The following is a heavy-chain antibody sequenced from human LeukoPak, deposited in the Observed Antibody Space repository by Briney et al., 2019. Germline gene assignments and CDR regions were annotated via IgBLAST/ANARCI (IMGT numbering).Heavy chain of an antibody. J-gene: IGHJ5*02. CDR3: ARDSYYDILTGYSST. CDR2: ISGSGGST. V-gene: IGHV3-23*01. CDR1: GFTFSNYA. Sequence: GGSLRLSCAASGFTFSNYAMSWVRQAPGKGLEWVSAISGSGGSTYYADSVKGRFTISRDNSKNTLYLQMNSLRAEDTAVYYCARDSYYDILTGYSSTWGQGTLVTVSS. D-gene: IGHD3-9*01.